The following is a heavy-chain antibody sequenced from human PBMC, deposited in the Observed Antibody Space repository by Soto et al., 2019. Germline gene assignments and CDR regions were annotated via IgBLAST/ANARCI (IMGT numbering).Heavy chain of an antibody. CDR1: GFTFSSYA. V-gene: IGHV3-23*01. CDR2: ISGSGGST. J-gene: IGHJ4*02. D-gene: IGHD6-19*01. CDR3: ARRTSGWYLDY. Sequence: EVQLLESGGGLVQPGGSLRLSCAASGFTFSSYAMSWVRQAPGKGLEWVSVISGSGGSTYYADSVKGRFTISRDNSKNTMYLQMNSLRAEDTAVYYCARRTSGWYLDYWGQGTLVTVSS.